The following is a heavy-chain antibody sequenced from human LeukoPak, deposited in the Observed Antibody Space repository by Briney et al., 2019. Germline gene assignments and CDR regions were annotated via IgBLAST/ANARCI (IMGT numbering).Heavy chain of an antibody. D-gene: IGHD3-22*01. CDR1: GGSISIGGYS. Sequence: PSETLSLTCAVSGGSISIGGYSWSWIRQPPGKGLEWIGYIYHSGSTYYNPSLKSRVTISVDRSKNQFSLKLSSVTAADTAVYYCARALYDSSGYYYFDYWGQGTLVTVSS. CDR3: ARALYDSSGYYYFDY. CDR2: IYHSGST. J-gene: IGHJ4*02. V-gene: IGHV4-30-2*01.